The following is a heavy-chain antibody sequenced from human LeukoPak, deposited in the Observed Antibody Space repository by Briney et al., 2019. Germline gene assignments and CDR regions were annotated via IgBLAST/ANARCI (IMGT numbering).Heavy chain of an antibody. CDR2: IYYSGST. CDR3: AREPHRAGYDILTGYLNWFDP. Sequence: PSETLSLTCTVSGGSISSGGYYWSWIRQHPGTGLEWIGYIYYSGSTYYNPSLKSRVTISVDTSKNQFSLKLSSVTAADTAVYYCAREPHRAGYDILTGYLNWFDPWGQGTLVTVSS. V-gene: IGHV4-31*03. D-gene: IGHD3-9*01. J-gene: IGHJ5*02. CDR1: GGSISSGGYY.